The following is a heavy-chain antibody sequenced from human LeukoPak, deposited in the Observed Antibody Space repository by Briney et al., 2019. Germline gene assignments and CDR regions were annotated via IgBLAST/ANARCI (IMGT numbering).Heavy chain of an antibody. V-gene: IGHV3-23*01. CDR3: AKGQQWLVSGLFDY. CDR1: GFTFSSYA. J-gene: IGHJ4*02. Sequence: GGSLRLSCAASGFTFSSYAMSWVRQAPGKGLEWVPAISGSGGSTYYADSVKGRFTISRDNSKNTLYLQMNSLRAEDTAVYYCAKGQQWLVSGLFDYWGQGTLVTVSS. D-gene: IGHD6-19*01. CDR2: ISGSGGST.